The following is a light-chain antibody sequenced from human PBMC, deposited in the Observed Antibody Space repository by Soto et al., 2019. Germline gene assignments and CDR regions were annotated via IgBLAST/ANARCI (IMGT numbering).Light chain of an antibody. J-gene: IGKJ3*01. CDR1: QSVSSSY. V-gene: IGKV3-20*01. CDR2: GAS. CDR3: QQYGSSPFT. Sequence: EFVLTQSPGTLSLSPGERATLSCRASQSVSSSYLAWYQQKPGQAPRLLIYGASSRATGIPDRFSGSGSGTDFTLTISRLEPDDFAVSYCQQYGSSPFTFGPGTKVDIK.